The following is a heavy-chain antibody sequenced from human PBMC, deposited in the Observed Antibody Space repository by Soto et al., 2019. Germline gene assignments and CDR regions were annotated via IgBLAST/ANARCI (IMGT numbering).Heavy chain of an antibody. CDR1: GGTFSSYA. J-gene: IGHJ6*02. V-gene: IGHV1-46*01. D-gene: IGHD3-10*01. CDR3: AMTMGPWYYYGMDV. Sequence: ASVKVSCKASGGTFSSYAISWVRQAPGQGLEWMGIINPSGGSTSYAQKFQGRVTMTRDTSTSTVYMELSSLRSEDTAVYYCAMTMGPWYYYGMDVWGQGTTVTVSS. CDR2: INPSGGST.